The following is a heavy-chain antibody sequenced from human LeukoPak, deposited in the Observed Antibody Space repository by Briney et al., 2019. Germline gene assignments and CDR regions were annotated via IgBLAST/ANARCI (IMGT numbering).Heavy chain of an antibody. J-gene: IGHJ5*02. V-gene: IGHV3-15*07. CDR3: ATDSHDYT. Sequence: PGGSLRLSCATSGFSFSNAWMNWVRQAPGKGLEWVGRIRSNSDGGTIDYAASVKDRFTLSRDDSKNTLYLQLNSLQTADTAVYYCATDSHDYTWGQGTLGTVSS. CDR1: GFSFSNAW. CDR2: IRSNSDGGTI. D-gene: IGHD4-11*01.